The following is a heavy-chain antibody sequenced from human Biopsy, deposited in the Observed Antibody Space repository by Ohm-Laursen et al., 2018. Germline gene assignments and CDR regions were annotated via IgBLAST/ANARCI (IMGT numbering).Heavy chain of an antibody. CDR3: AKVHDSGYYYYSMDV. D-gene: IGHD3-16*01. CDR1: GFSFSDYG. CDR2: IWYDGTNK. V-gene: IGHV3-33*06. J-gene: IGHJ6*02. Sequence: SLRLSCVASGFSFSDYGMHWVRQAPGRGLEWVAVIWYDGTNKYYAESVEGRFTISRDNSENMVYLQMGSLTVEDTAVYYCAKVHDSGYYYYSMDVWGQGTTVTVSS.